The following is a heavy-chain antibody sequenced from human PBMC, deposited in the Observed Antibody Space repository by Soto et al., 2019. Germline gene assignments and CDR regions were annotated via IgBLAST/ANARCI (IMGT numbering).Heavy chain of an antibody. CDR3: VSIHDSYGYESYYYYWLDV. Sequence: SETLSLTCTVSGGSISSSSYYWGWIRQPPGKGLEWIGSIYYSGSTYYNPSLKSQVTISVDTSRNQFSLKLSSVTAADTDVYYCVSIHDSYGYESYYYYWLDVWGHGTTVTVSS. CDR2: IYYSGST. J-gene: IGHJ6*02. V-gene: IGHV4-39*01. CDR1: GGSISSSSYY. D-gene: IGHD5-18*01.